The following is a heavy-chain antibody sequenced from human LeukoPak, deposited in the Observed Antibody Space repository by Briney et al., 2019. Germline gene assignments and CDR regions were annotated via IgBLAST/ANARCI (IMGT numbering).Heavy chain of an antibody. Sequence: ASVKVSCTASVYTFTDYYMNWVRQAPGQGLEWMGWINPKSGGTKYAQKFQGRVTMTRDTSITTAYMELTILSSDDTAVFYCVRAGELDYWGQGTLVTVSS. J-gene: IGHJ4*02. V-gene: IGHV1-2*02. CDR3: VRAGELDY. D-gene: IGHD7-27*01. CDR2: INPKSGGT. CDR1: VYTFTDYY.